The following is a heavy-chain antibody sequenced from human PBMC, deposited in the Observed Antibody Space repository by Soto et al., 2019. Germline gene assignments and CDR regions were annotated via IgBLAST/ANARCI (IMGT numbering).Heavy chain of an antibody. CDR2: IRGSGGST. V-gene: IGHV3-23*01. CDR3: AKDGGTTTKKIVATQV. CDR1: GFTFSSYA. J-gene: IGHJ4*02. Sequence: GGSLRLSCAASGFTFSSYAMSWVRQAPGKGLEWVSAIRGSGGSTYYADSVKGRFTISRDNSKNTLYLQMNSLRAEDAAVYYCAKDGGTTTKKIVATQVWGQGTLVTVSS. D-gene: IGHD5-12*01.